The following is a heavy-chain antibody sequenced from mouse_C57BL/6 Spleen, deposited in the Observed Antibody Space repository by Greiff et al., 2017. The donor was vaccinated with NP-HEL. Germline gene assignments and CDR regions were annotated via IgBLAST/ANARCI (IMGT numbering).Heavy chain of an antibody. CDR3: ARPDNAGDVDY. D-gene: IGHD3-3*01. Sequence: EVKVVESGGGLVKPGGSLKLSCAASGFTFSDYGMHWVRQAPEKGLEWVAYISSGSSTIYYADTVKGRFTISRDNAKNTLFLQMTSLRSEDTAMYYCARPDNAGDVDYWGQGTTLTVSS. V-gene: IGHV5-17*01. J-gene: IGHJ2*01. CDR1: GFTFSDYG. CDR2: ISSGSSTI.